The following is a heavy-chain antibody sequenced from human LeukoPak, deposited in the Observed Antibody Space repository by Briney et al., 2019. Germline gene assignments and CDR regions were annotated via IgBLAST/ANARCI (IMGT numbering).Heavy chain of an antibody. CDR3: ARSHITMVRGAQGPPSWFDP. Sequence: KPSDTLSLTCAVYGGSFSGYYWSWIRQPPGKGLEWIGEINHSGSTNYNPSPKSRVTISVDTSKNQFSLKLSSVTAADTAVYYCARSHITMVRGAQGPPSWFDPWGQGTLVTVSS. D-gene: IGHD3-10*01. V-gene: IGHV4-34*01. J-gene: IGHJ5*02. CDR2: INHSGST. CDR1: GGSFSGYY.